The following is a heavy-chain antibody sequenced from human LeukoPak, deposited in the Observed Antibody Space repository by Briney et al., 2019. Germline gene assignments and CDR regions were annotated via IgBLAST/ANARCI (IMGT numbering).Heavy chain of an antibody. Sequence: PGGSLRLSCAASRFTFKTYTMSWVRQTPGKGLEWVSSITDSGGSTYYADSVKGRFTISRDNSKNMLYLQMNSLRAEDTAVYYCAMRSYNFDYWGQGTLVTVSS. V-gene: IGHV3-23*01. D-gene: IGHD4-11*01. CDR2: ITDSGGST. J-gene: IGHJ4*02. CDR3: AMRSYNFDY. CDR1: RFTFKTYT.